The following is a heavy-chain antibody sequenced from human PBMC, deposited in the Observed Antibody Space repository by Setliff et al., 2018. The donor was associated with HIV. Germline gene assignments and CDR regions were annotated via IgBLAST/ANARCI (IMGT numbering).Heavy chain of an antibody. CDR3: ARHYFFDY. V-gene: IGHV3-23*01. J-gene: IGHJ4*02. CDR1: GFLFSRYA. Sequence: GGSLRLSCATSGFLFSRYAMSWVRQAPGKGLEWVSTISGGGGSTYDAESVKGRFTISRDNSKSILYLQMNSLRTEDTAVYYCARHYFFDYWGQGTLVTVSS. CDR2: ISGGGGST.